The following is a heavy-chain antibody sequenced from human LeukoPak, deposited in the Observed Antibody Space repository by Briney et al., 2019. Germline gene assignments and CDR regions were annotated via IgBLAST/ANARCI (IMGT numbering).Heavy chain of an antibody. Sequence: SETLSLTCAVSGDSISAFYWSWIRQPPGKGLEWIGYVFYTGDTNSNPSLKSRVTLSLDTSKNQIFLRLTSVTAADTAVYYCARHPFATPFDHWGRGTLVTVSS. CDR3: ARHPFATPFDH. V-gene: IGHV4-59*08. J-gene: IGHJ4*02. CDR1: GDSISAFY. CDR2: VFYTGDT. D-gene: IGHD2-2*01.